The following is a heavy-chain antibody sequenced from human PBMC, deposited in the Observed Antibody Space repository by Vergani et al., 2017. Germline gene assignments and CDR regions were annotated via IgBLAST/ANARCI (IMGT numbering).Heavy chain of an antibody. V-gene: IGHV3-21*01. CDR2: ISSSSSYI. CDR1: GFTFSSYG. J-gene: IGHJ6*03. CDR3: ARDNMVVAATPYYYYMDV. Sequence: VQLVESGGGVVQPGRSLRLSCAASGFTFSSYGMHWVRQAPGKGLEWVSSISSSSSYIYYADSVKGRFTIYRDNAKNSLYLQMNSLRAEDTAVYYCARDNMVVAATPYYYYMDVWGKGTTVTVSS. D-gene: IGHD2-15*01.